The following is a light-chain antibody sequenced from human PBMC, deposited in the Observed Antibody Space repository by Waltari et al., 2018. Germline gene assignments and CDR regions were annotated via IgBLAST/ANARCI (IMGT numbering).Light chain of an antibody. V-gene: IGLV3-19*01. J-gene: IGLJ2*01. CDR1: TLRRYY. CDR2: GPG. CDR3: HSRETFSTRL. Sequence: SSDLTQDPSVSVALGQTVRITCQGDTLRRYYASWYQQRPGQAPVLVLYGPGNRPSGIPDRFSGSTSGNTASLTITGAQAEDEADYYCHSRETFSTRLFGGGTKLTVL.